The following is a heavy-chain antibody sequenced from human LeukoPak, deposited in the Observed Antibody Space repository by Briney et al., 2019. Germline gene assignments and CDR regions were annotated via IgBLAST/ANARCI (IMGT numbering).Heavy chain of an antibody. CDR2: VFHRGTT. CDR3: ARINCGGDCRGYYYKYYMDV. D-gene: IGHD2-21*02. J-gene: IGHJ6*03. Sequence: PSETLSLTCTVSGYSINSAFYWGWIRVPPGKGLEWIGSVFHRGTTYYNSSLKSRVNISIDTSKNQFSLKLNSLTAEDTAMYYCARINCGGDCRGYYYKYYMDVWGKGTTVTISS. V-gene: IGHV4-38-2*02. CDR1: GYSINSAFY.